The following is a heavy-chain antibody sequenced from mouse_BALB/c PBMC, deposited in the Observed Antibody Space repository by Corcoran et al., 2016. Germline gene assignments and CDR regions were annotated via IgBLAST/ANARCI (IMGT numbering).Heavy chain of an antibody. D-gene: IGHD4-1*01. CDR3: ARRWDEFAMDY. V-gene: IGHV1-9*01. Sequence: QVQLQQSGAELMKPGASVKISCKATGYTFSSYWIEWVKQRPGHGLEWIGEILPGSGGTNYNEKFKGKATFTADTSSNTAYMQLSSLTSEDSAVYYCARRWDEFAMDYWGQGTSVTVSS. J-gene: IGHJ4*01. CDR1: GYTFSSYW. CDR2: ILPGSGGT.